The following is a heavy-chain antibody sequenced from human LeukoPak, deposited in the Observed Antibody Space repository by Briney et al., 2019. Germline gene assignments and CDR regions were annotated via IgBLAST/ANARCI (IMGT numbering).Heavy chain of an antibody. CDR1: GFTFSSYG. D-gene: IGHD3-10*01. V-gene: IGHV3-30*18. J-gene: IGHJ4*02. Sequence: PGRSLRLSCAASGFTFSSYGMHWVRQAPGKGLEWVAVISYDGSNKYYADSVKGRFTISRDNSKNTLYLQMNSLRAEDTAVYYYAKVFSIGMVRGVTNYFDYWGQGTLVTVSS. CDR3: AKVFSIGMVRGVTNYFDY. CDR2: ISYDGSNK.